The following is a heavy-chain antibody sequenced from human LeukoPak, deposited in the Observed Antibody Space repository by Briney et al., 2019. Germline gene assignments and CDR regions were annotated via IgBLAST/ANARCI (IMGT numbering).Heavy chain of an antibody. CDR1: SYTFTSYG. J-gene: IGHJ5*02. CDR2: ISDYNGNT. V-gene: IGHV1-18*01. D-gene: IGHD6-19*01. CDR3: ARGNRYTSAWYNWFDP. Sequence: ASVKVSCKASSYTFTSYGISWVRQAPGQGLEWTGWISDYNGNTNYAQKVQGRITMTTDPSTSTAYMELRSLRSDDTAVYYCARGNRYTSAWYNWFDPWGQGTLVTVSS.